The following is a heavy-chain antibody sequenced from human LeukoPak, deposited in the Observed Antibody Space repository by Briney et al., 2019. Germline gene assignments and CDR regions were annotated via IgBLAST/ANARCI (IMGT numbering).Heavy chain of an antibody. Sequence: SETLSLTCAVYGGSFSGYYWSWIRQPPGKGLEWIGEINHSGSTNYNPSLKSRVTILVDTSKNQFSLKLSSVTAADTAVYYCARGGGWLQTFDYWGQGTLVTVSS. CDR2: INHSGST. CDR3: ARGGGWLQTFDY. J-gene: IGHJ4*02. V-gene: IGHV4-34*01. CDR1: GGSFSGYY. D-gene: IGHD5-24*01.